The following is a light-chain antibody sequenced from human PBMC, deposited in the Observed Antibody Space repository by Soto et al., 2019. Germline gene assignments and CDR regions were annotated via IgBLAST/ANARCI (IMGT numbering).Light chain of an antibody. CDR2: DAS. CDR1: QSVRTY. CDR3: QQRNSWPPIT. Sequence: EIVLTQSPVTLSLSPGERATLSCRASQSVRTYLAWYQVKPGQAPRLLIYDASSRASGVPARFSGSGSGTDFTLTISSLEPEEFALYYCQQRNSWPPITFGQGTRLEIK. J-gene: IGKJ5*01. V-gene: IGKV3-11*01.